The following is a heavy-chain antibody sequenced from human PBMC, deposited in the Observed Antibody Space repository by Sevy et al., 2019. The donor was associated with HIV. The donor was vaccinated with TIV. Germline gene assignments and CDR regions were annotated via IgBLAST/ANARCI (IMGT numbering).Heavy chain of an antibody. D-gene: IGHD5-18*01. CDR1: GDSVSSYY. CDR3: SSVHTTMVSIDY. J-gene: IGHJ4*02. Sequence: SETLSLTCTVSGDSVSSYYWIWIRRPPGKGLQWMGDTYYTGSSNYNPSFKSRVIISIDTSKNQCSLNLDSATAADTAVYDCSSVHTTMVSIDYWGQGTLVTVSS. V-gene: IGHV4-59*02. CDR2: TYYTGSS.